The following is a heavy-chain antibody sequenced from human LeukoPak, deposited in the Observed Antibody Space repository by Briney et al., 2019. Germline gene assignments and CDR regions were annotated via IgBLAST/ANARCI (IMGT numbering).Heavy chain of an antibody. J-gene: IGHJ6*03. V-gene: IGHV3-30*03. Sequence: PGRSLRLSCAASGFTFSSYGMHWVRQAPGKGLEWVAVISYDGSNKYYADSVKGRFTISRDNAKNSLYLQMNSLRAEDTAVYYCARDYRYCTNGVCYRPANYYMDVWGKGTTVTVSS. CDR1: GFTFSSYG. CDR3: ARDYRYCTNGVCYRPANYYMDV. CDR2: ISYDGSNK. D-gene: IGHD2-8*01.